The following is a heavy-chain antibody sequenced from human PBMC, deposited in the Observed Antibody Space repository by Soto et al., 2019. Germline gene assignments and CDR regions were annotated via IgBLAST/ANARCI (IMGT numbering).Heavy chain of an antibody. Sequence: PGGSLRLSCAASGFTFSSYGMHWVRQAPGKGLEWVAVIWYDGSNKYYADSVKGRFTITRDTSASTAYMELSSLRSEDTAVYYCARTGSSSWYWFDPWGQGTLVTVSS. V-gene: IGHV3-33*01. D-gene: IGHD6-13*01. CDR2: IWYDGSNK. J-gene: IGHJ5*02. CDR1: GFTFSSYG. CDR3: ARTGSSSWYWFDP.